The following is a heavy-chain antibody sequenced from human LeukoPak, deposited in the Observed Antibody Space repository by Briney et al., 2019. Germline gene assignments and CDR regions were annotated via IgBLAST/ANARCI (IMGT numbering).Heavy chain of an antibody. V-gene: IGHV3-21*01. CDR2: ISSSSSYI. CDR3: ARGGHVRVYDSSAYYGHY. CDR1: GFTFSSYS. D-gene: IGHD3-22*01. Sequence: GGSLRLSCAASGFTFSSYSMNWVRQAPGKGLEWVSSISSSSSYIYYADSVKGRFTISRDNAKNSLYLQMNSLRAEDTAVYYCARGGHVRVYDSSAYYGHYWGQGTLVTVSS. J-gene: IGHJ4*02.